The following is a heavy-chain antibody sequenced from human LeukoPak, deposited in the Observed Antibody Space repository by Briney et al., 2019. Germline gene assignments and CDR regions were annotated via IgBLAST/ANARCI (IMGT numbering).Heavy chain of an antibody. J-gene: IGHJ3*01. Sequence: GGSLRLSCAASGFTFSSYSMNWVRQAPGKGLEWVSSISSSSSYIYYADSVKGRFTISRDNAKNSLYLQMNSLRAEDTAVYYCARAGCSGGGCYDSWGQGTMVTVSS. D-gene: IGHD2-15*01. V-gene: IGHV3-21*01. CDR2: ISSSSSYI. CDR1: GFTFSSYS. CDR3: ARAGCSGGGCYDS.